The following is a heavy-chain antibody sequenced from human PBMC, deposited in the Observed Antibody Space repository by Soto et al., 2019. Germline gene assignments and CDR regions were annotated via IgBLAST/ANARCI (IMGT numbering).Heavy chain of an antibody. J-gene: IGHJ6*02. V-gene: IGHV1-69*12. CDR1: RGTFSSYA. D-gene: IGHD3-22*01. CDR3: ARDQYYYDSSGYYPNDYYYYYGMDV. Sequence: QVQLVQSGAEVKKPGSSVKVSCKASRGTFSSYAISWVRQAPGQGLEWMGGIIPIFGTANYAQKFQGRVTITADESTSTDYMELSSLRSEDTAVYYCARDQYYYDSSGYYPNDYYYYYGMDVWGQGTTVTVSS. CDR2: IIPIFGTA.